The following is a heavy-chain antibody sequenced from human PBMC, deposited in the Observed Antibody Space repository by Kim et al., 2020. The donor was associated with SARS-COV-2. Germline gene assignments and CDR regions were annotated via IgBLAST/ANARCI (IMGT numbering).Heavy chain of an antibody. J-gene: IGHJ6*03. CDR3: ARVSPYYYYMDV. Sequence: YNPSLKSRVTISVDKSKNQFSLKLSSVTAADTAVYYCARVSPYYYYMDVWGKGTTVTVSS. V-gene: IGHV4-4*02.